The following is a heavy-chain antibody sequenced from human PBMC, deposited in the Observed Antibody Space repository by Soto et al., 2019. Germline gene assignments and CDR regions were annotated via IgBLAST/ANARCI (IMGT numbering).Heavy chain of an antibody. CDR3: AREGSAYYDSSGYVDDAFDI. D-gene: IGHD3-22*01. Sequence: EVPLVESGGGLVQPGGSLRLSCAASGFTFSRYSLNWVRQAPGKGLEWVSCLSSSSSTIYYADSVKGRFTIPRDNAKNSLYLQMSSLRDEDTAVYYCAREGSAYYDSSGYVDDAFDIWGQGTMVTVSS. CDR2: LSSSSSTI. CDR1: GFTFSRYS. J-gene: IGHJ3*02. V-gene: IGHV3-48*02.